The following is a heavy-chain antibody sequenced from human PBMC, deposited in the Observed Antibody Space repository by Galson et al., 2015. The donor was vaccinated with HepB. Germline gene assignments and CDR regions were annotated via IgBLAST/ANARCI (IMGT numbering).Heavy chain of an antibody. V-gene: IGHV3-74*01. CDR3: ARDLIAAGLDYYAMDV. D-gene: IGHD6-13*01. CDR1: GFTFSNYW. CDR2: IHRDGSST. J-gene: IGHJ6*02. Sequence: SLRLSCAGSGFTFSNYWMHWVRQAPGKGLVWVSRIHRDGSSTNYADSVKGRFTISRDNAKKSLYLQMNSLRAEDTAVYYCARDLIAAGLDYYAMDVWGQGTTVTVSS.